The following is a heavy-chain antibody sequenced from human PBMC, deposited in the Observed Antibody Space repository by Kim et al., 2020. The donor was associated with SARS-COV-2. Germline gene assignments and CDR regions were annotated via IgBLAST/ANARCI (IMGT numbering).Heavy chain of an antibody. D-gene: IGHD1-26*01. CDR1: GFTFSSYD. CDR2: ISGSGAGT. Sequence: GGSLRLSCAASGFTFSSYDMTWVRQAPGKGLEWVSTISGSGAGTFYADSVKGRFTISRDNSKNTLYLQMNSLRAEDTAVYYCAKKEKVGVTSFFDYWGQGTLVTVSS. CDR3: AKKEKVGVTSFFDY. V-gene: IGHV3-23*01. J-gene: IGHJ4*02.